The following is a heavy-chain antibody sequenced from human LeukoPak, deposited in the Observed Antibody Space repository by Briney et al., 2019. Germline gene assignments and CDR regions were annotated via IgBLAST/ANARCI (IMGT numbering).Heavy chain of an antibody. J-gene: IGHJ4*02. CDR1: GYTFTSYG. Sequence: ASVKVSCKAPGYTFTSYGISWVRQAPGQGLEWMGWISAYNGNTNYAQKLQGRVTMTTDTSTSTAYMELRSLRSDDTAVYYCARAGDSSGWYGMLDYWGQGTLVTVSS. CDR2: ISAYNGNT. V-gene: IGHV1-18*01. CDR3: ARAGDSSGWYGMLDY. D-gene: IGHD6-19*01.